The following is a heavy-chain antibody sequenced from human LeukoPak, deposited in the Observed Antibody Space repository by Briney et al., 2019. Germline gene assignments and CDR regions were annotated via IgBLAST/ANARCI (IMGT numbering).Heavy chain of an antibody. CDR1: GYTFTSNC. CDR3: ARDQEGFDY. J-gene: IGHJ4*02. Sequence: ASVTVSCKASGYTFTSNCIHWVRQAPGQGLEWMGMIYPRDGSTSYAQKFQGRVTVTRDTSTSTVHMELSGLRSEDTAVYYCARDQEGFDYWGQGTLVTVSS. V-gene: IGHV1-46*01. CDR2: IYPRDGST.